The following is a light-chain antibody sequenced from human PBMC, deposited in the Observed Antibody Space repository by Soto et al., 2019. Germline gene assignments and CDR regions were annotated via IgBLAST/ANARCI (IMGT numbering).Light chain of an antibody. V-gene: IGKV1-5*01. CDR3: QQYSSSAT. CDR1: QNISPW. CDR2: GAS. Sequence: TQSPATLSVSPGEGATIACRASQNISPWLAWYQQKPGKAPKLLIYGASSLEGGVPSRFSGSGSGTDFTLTISSLQPDDFATYYCQQYSSSATFGQGTKVDIK. J-gene: IGKJ1*01.